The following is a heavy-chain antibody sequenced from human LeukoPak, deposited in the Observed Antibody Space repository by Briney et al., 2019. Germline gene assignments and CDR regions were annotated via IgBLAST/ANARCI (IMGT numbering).Heavy chain of an antibody. J-gene: IGHJ4*02. V-gene: IGHV4-59*01. D-gene: IGHD3-10*01. CDR3: ARVEYYGSGAALDY. CDR2: IYYSGYT. CDR1: GGSISSYY. Sequence: SETLSLTCTVSGGSISSYYWSWIRQPPGKGLKWIGNIYYSGYTTYSPSLRSRVTISVDTSKNQFSLKLSSVTAADTAVYYCARVEYYGSGAALDYWGQGTLVTVSS.